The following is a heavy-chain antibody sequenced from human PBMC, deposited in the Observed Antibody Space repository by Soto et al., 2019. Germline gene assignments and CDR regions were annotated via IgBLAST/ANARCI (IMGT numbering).Heavy chain of an antibody. D-gene: IGHD2-2*01. J-gene: IGHJ4*01. V-gene: IGHV3-15*07. CDR1: GFIFSNAW. CDR2: IKSKADGGTT. CDR3: TTDSYINMPIVLFDY. Sequence: GGSLRLSCAASGFIFSNAWINWVRQAPGKGLEWVGRIKSKADGGTTDFAAPVKGRFAISRDDSMNMMYMQMSSLRTEDTAVYYFTTDSYINMPIVLFDYWGHGTLVT.